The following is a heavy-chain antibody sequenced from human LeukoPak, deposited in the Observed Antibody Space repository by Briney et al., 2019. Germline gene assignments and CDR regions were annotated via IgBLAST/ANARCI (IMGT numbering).Heavy chain of an antibody. D-gene: IGHD3-16*02. CDR1: GYTFTSYG. CDR2: ISAYNGNT. V-gene: IGHV1-18*01. Sequence: ASVKVSCKASGYTFTSYGISWVRQAPGQGLEWMGWISAYNGNTNYAQKLQGRVTMTTDTSTSTAYMELRSLRSDDTAVYYCESSVLVYDYVWGSYRPNWFDPWGQGTLVTVSS. CDR3: ESSVLVYDYVWGSYRPNWFDP. J-gene: IGHJ5*02.